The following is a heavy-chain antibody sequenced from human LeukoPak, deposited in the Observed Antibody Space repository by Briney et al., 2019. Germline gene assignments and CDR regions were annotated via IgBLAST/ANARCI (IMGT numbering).Heavy chain of an antibody. CDR1: GFTFSSYW. CDR3: ARTTVVGAMPFDY. D-gene: IGHD1-26*01. Sequence: GGSLRLSCAASGFTFSSYWMHWVRQAPGKGLVWVSRINSDGSSTIYADSVKGRFTISRDNAKSTLYLQMNSLRAEDTAVYYCARTTVVGAMPFDYWGQGTLVTVSS. J-gene: IGHJ4*02. CDR2: INSDGSST. V-gene: IGHV3-74*01.